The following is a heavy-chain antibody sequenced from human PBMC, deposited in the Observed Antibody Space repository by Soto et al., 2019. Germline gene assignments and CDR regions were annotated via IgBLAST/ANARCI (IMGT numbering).Heavy chain of an antibody. V-gene: IGHV3-7*01. CDR3: ARVGMVPAAGHLYYYYDV. CDR1: GFIFSNYW. J-gene: IGHJ6*04. CDR2: VRQDGNEK. Sequence: GGSLRLSCAASGFIFSNYWMTWVRQAAGKGLEWVANVRQDGNEKYYVDSMKGRFTISRDNAKNSLYLQMNSLRVEDTAVYYCARVGMVPAAGHLYYYYDVWGKGTTVTVSS. D-gene: IGHD3-22*01.